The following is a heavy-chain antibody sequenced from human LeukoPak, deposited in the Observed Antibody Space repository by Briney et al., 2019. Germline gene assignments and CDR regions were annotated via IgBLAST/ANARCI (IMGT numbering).Heavy chain of an antibody. Sequence: GGSLRLSCAASGFTFSTYWMSWVRQAPGKGLEWVANIKTDGSQKYYVDSVKGRFTISRDNAKNPPYLQMNSLRAEDTAIYYCARVGSTCDHWGQGTLVTVSS. CDR3: ARVGSTCDH. D-gene: IGHD2-15*01. CDR1: GFTFSTYW. CDR2: IKTDGSQK. J-gene: IGHJ4*02. V-gene: IGHV3-7*05.